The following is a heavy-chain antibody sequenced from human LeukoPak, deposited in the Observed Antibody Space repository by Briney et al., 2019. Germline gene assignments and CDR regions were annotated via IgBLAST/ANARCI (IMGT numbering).Heavy chain of an antibody. Sequence: SETLSLTCAVCGGSFSGYYWSWIRQPPGKGLEWIGEINHSGSTNYNPSLKSRVTISVDTSKNQFSLKLSSVTAADTAVYYCARHRGELRRDAFDIWGQGTMVTVSS. D-gene: IGHD3-16*01. CDR1: GGSFSGYY. V-gene: IGHV4-34*01. J-gene: IGHJ3*02. CDR3: ARHRGELRRDAFDI. CDR2: INHSGST.